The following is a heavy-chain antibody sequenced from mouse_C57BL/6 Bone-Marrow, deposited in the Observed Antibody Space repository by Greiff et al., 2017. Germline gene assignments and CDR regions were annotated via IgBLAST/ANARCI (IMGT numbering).Heavy chain of an antibody. J-gene: IGHJ2*01. CDR3: ARSSLPPYYFDY. CDR2: INPSTGGT. D-gene: IGHD6-1*01. Sequence: VQLQQSGPELVKPGASVKISCKASGYSFTGYYMNWVKQSPEKSLEWIGEINPSTGGTTYNQKFKAKATLTVDKSSSTAYMQLKSLTSEDSAVYYCARSSLPPYYFDYWGQGTTLTVSS. V-gene: IGHV1-42*01. CDR1: GYSFTGYY.